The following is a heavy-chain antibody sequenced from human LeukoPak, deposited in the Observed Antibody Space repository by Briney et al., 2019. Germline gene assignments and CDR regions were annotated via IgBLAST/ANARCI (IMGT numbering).Heavy chain of an antibody. CDR2: MNPNSGNT. CDR1: GYTFTGYY. Sequence: ASVKVSCKASGYTFTGYYMHWVRQAPGQGLEWMGWMNPNSGNTGYAQKFQGRVTMTRNTSISTAYMELSSLRSEDTAVYYCAREYGSGSIPFWGQGTLVTVSS. J-gene: IGHJ4*02. CDR3: AREYGSGSIPF. D-gene: IGHD3-10*01. V-gene: IGHV1-8*02.